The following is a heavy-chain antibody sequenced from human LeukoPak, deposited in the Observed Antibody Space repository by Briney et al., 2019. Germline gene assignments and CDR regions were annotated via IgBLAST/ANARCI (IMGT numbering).Heavy chain of an antibody. CDR3: TTFTGFYYGSGSYYNPAV. V-gene: IGHV3-30*03. Sequence: QPGGSLRLSCAASGFTFSSYGMHWVRQAPGKGLEWVAVISYDGSNKYYADSVKGRFTISRDDSKNTLYLQMNSLKTEDTAVYYCTTFTGFYYGSGSYYNPAVWGQGTLVTVSS. J-gene: IGHJ4*02. CDR2: ISYDGSNK. D-gene: IGHD3-10*01. CDR1: GFTFSSYG.